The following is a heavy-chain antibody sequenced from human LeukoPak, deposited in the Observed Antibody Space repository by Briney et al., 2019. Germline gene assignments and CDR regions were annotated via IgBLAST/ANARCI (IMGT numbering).Heavy chain of an antibody. D-gene: IGHD3-22*01. CDR3: AKDYYYDSSGLNYFDY. J-gene: IGHJ4*02. Sequence: PGGSLRLSCAASGFTFSSYAMSWVRQAPGKGLEWVSVISGSGGSTYYADSVKGRFTVSRDNSKNTLYLQMNSLRAEDTAVYYCAKDYYYDSSGLNYFDYWGQGTLVTVSS. CDR1: GFTFSSYA. CDR2: ISGSGGST. V-gene: IGHV3-23*01.